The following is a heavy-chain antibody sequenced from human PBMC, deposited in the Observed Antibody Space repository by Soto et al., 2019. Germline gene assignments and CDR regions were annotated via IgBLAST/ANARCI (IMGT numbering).Heavy chain of an antibody. J-gene: IGHJ5*01. V-gene: IGHV4-61*01. CDR1: RGSVSSDLFY. Sequence: QVQLQESGPGLLRPSETLSLTCAVSRGSVSSDLFYWSWIRQPPGKGLEWIGYIYNSRSTNYNTSLKSRVTMSLDTPNTQFFLKLTSVTAADTAVYYCASAKRAGNWVDSWGQGTLVTVSS. CDR3: ASAKRAGNWVDS. D-gene: IGHD3-10*01. CDR2: IYNSRST.